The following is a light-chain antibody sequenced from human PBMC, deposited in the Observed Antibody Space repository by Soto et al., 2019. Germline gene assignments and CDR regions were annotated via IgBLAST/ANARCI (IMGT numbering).Light chain of an antibody. CDR2: RAS. CDR3: LQSGTWPYT. CDR1: RSVGTN. J-gene: IGKJ2*01. Sequence: ETVMTQSPATVSVSPGERATLSCRASRSVGTNLAWYQQKPGQAPRLLIHRASTWAPGIPARFSGSGSGTEFTLAISSLQSEDFAIYYCLQSGTWPYTFGQVNKLEL. V-gene: IGKV3-15*01.